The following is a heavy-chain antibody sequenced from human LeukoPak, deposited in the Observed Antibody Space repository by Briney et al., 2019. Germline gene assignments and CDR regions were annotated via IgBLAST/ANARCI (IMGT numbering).Heavy chain of an antibody. CDR2: ICGSGSST. J-gene: IGHJ4*02. D-gene: IGHD3-10*01. Sequence: GGSLRLSCAASGFTFSYYAMSWVRQAPGKGLEWVSSICGSGSSTYYADSVKGRFTISRDNSKNTLYLQMNSLRAEDTAVYYCTKDQRGYGRIVDYWGQGTLVTIYS. V-gene: IGHV3-23*01. CDR3: TKDQRGYGRIVDY. CDR1: GFTFSYYA.